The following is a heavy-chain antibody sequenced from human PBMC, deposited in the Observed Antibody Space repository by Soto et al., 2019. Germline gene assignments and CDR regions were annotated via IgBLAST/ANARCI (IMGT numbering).Heavy chain of an antibody. CDR3: TTDLLGYGSGRSK. V-gene: IGHV3-15*01. CDR1: GFTFSNAW. J-gene: IGHJ4*02. CDR2: IKSKTDGGTT. D-gene: IGHD3-10*01. Sequence: GGSLRLSCAASGFTFSNAWMSWVRQAPGKGLEWVGRIKSKTDGGTTDYAAPVKGRFTISRDDSKNTLYLQMNSLKTEDTAVYYCTTDLLGYGSGRSKGGQGTLVTVSS.